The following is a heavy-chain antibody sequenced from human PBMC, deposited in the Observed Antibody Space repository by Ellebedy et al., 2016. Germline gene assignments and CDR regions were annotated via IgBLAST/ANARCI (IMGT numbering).Heavy chain of an antibody. Sequence: SVKVSXXASGGTFSSYAISWVRQAPGQGLEWMGRIIPILGIANYAQKFQGRVTITADKSTSTAYMELSSLRSEDTAVYYCARDSPKSLTGYYTGPFDYWGQGTLVTVSS. CDR3: ARDSPKSLTGYYTGPFDY. CDR2: IIPILGIA. J-gene: IGHJ4*02. CDR1: GGTFSSYA. V-gene: IGHV1-69*04. D-gene: IGHD3-9*01.